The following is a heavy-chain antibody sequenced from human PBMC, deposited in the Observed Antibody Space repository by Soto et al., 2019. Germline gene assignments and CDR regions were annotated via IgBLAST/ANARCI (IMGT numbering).Heavy chain of an antibody. V-gene: IGHV4-31*03. Sequence: SETLSLTCTVSGGSISSRGYYCSWIRQFPGKGLEWIGYISYSESTDYNPSLKSRVTISADTSKNQFSLKLTSVTVADTAVYYCASYRGALYFESWGPGILVTVSS. CDR1: GGSISSRGYY. D-gene: IGHD3-16*01. J-gene: IGHJ4*02. CDR2: ISYSEST. CDR3: ASYRGALYFES.